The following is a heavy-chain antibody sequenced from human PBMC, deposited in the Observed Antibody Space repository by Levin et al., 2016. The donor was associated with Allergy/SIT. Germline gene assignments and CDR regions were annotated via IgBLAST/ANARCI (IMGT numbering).Heavy chain of an antibody. Sequence: GGSLRLSCAASGFTFSTYWMHWVRQVPGKGLVWVSRINSDGTYTHYADSVKGRFTISRDNSRNTLYLQMNSLRAEDTAVYYCARAPARIAAAGHYYFDSWGQGKLVTVSS. CDR3: ARAPARIAAAGHYYFDS. J-gene: IGHJ4*02. V-gene: IGHV3-74*01. CDR1: GFTFSTYW. D-gene: IGHD6-13*01. CDR2: INSDGTYT.